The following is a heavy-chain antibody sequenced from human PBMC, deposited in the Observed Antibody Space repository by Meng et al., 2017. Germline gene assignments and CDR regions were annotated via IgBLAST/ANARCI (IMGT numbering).Heavy chain of an antibody. Sequence: QLQPQESGSGLVKPSQTLSLTCAVSGGSVSSGGYSWNWIRQPPGKGLEWIGYIFHSGTTYYNPSLESRVTISIDTSKNQFSLKVTSATAADTAVYYCARGYGGLDYWGQGTLVTVSS. J-gene: IGHJ4*02. CDR3: ARGYGGLDY. D-gene: IGHD3-10*01. V-gene: IGHV4-30-2*01. CDR1: GGSVSSGGYS. CDR2: IFHSGTT.